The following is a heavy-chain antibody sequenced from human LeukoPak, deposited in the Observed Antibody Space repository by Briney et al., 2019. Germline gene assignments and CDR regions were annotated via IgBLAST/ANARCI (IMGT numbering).Heavy chain of an antibody. CDR3: TREVRSAWASFDP. D-gene: IGHD1-26*01. J-gene: IGHJ5*02. V-gene: IGHV4-38-2*02. CDR1: GYSISSGYY. Sequence: SETLSLTGTVSGYSISSGYYGGWIRQPPGKGLEWIGSIYHSGSTYYNPSLKSRVTISVDTSKNQFSLKLTSVTAADTAVYYCTREVRSAWASFDPWGQGTLVIVSS. CDR2: IYHSGST.